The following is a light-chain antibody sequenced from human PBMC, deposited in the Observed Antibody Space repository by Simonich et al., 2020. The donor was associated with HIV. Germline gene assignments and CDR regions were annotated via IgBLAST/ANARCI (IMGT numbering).Light chain of an antibody. CDR3: QQYENLPYT. CDR1: QDIRHY. V-gene: IGKV1-33*01. Sequence: DIQMTQSPSSLSESVRDRVTITCQASQDIRHYLNWYQQKPGKAPKLLNYDASNLETGVPSRFSGSGSGTDFSFTINSLQPEDSATYYCQQYENLPYTFGQGTKLEIK. J-gene: IGKJ2*01. CDR2: DAS.